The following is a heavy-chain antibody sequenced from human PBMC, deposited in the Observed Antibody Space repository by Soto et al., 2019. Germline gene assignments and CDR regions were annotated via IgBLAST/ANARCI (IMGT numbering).Heavy chain of an antibody. Sequence: ASVKVSCKASGYTFTSSGISWVRQAPGQGPEWMGWISTYNGNTNYAQNLQGRATMTTDTSTSTAYMELRGLRSDDTAVYYCARTVAGYFDYWGQGTLVTVSS. CDR2: ISTYNGNT. CDR1: GYTFTSSG. V-gene: IGHV1-18*01. CDR3: ARTVAGYFDY. D-gene: IGHD6-19*01. J-gene: IGHJ4*02.